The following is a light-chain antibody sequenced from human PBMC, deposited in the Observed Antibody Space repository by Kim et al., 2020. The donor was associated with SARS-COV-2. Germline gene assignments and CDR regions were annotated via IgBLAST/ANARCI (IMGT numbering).Light chain of an antibody. CDR1: KNY. Sequence: KNYLVWYQQKPGQPPKLLISWASTREFGVPDRFSGGGSGTDFTLTISSLQAEDVAVYYCQQCYGEPLSFGGGTKVDIK. CDR2: WAS. CDR3: QQCYGEPLS. V-gene: IGKV4-1*01. J-gene: IGKJ4*01.